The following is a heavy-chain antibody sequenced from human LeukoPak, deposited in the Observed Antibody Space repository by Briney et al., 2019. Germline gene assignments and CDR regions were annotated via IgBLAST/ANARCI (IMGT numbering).Heavy chain of an antibody. D-gene: IGHD6-13*01. CDR1: GFTFDDYA. J-gene: IGHJ3*02. V-gene: IGHV3-9*01. Sequence: GGSLRLSCAASGFTFDDYAMPWVRQAPGKGLEWVSGISWNSGSIGYADSVKGRFTISRDNAKNSLYLQMNSLRAEDTALYYCAKLWDGSSWYFDAFDIWGQGTMVTVSS. CDR2: ISWNSGSI. CDR3: AKLWDGSSWYFDAFDI.